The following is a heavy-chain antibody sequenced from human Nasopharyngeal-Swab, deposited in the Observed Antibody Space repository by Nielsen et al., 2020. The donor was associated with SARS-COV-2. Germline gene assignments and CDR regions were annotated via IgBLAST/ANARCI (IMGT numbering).Heavy chain of an antibody. CDR1: GFIFSTYN. Sequence: GESLKISCVGSGFIFSTYNLNWVRQAPGKGLEWVSSISHTDSDIYYADSVKGRFTISRDNAKNSVYLQMNSLRAEDTAVYYCARGFGSGRHWGQGTLVTVSS. V-gene: IGHV3-21*01. CDR3: ARGFGSGRH. D-gene: IGHD3-10*01. J-gene: IGHJ4*02. CDR2: ISHTDSDI.